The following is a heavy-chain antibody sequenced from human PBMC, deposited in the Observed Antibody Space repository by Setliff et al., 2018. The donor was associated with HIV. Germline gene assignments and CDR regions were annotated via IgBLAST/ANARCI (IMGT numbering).Heavy chain of an antibody. CDR2: ISSTSEYI. D-gene: IGHD3-16*01. Sequence: RLSCAASGFTFSSYSMSWVRQAPGKGLEWVSSISSTSEYIYYAESVKGRFTISRDNAKNSLYLQMNSLKTEDTAVYYCAVRPGGHMDVWGKGTTVTVSS. V-gene: IGHV3-21*01. CDR1: GFTFSSYS. J-gene: IGHJ6*03. CDR3: AVRPGGHMDV.